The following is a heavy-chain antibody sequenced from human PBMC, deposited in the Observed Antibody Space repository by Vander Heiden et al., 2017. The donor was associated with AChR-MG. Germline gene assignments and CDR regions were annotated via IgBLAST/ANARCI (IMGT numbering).Heavy chain of an antibody. Sequence: QLQLQESGSGLVKPSETLSLTCTVSGGSISSSSYYWGWIRQPPGKGLEWIGSIYYSGSTYYNPSLKSRVTISVDTSKNQFSLKLSSVTAADTAVYYCARQKLPVLRFLEWLPHLCYFDYWGQGTLVTVSS. J-gene: IGHJ4*02. V-gene: IGHV4-39*01. CDR2: IYYSGST. CDR3: ARQKLPVLRFLEWLPHLCYFDY. D-gene: IGHD3-3*01. CDR1: GGSISSSSYY.